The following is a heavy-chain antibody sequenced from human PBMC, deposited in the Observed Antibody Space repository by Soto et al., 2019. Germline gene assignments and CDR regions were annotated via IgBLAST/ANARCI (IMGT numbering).Heavy chain of an antibody. D-gene: IGHD2-15*01. CDR1: GGSVRAPDW. CDR2: VHISGHS. Sequence: PSETLSLTCTLSGGSVRAPDWWNWVRQSPDKGLEWIAEVHISGHSNYNPSLRSRVSVSIDSSKNQFYLNLNSVTAADTAIYYCARVSQGCSANNCYSDPWGQGTPVPVYS. CDR3: ARVSQGCSANNCYSDP. V-gene: IGHV4-4*02. J-gene: IGHJ5*01.